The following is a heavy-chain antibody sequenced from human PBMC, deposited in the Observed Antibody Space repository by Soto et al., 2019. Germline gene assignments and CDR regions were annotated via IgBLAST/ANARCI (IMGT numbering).Heavy chain of an antibody. J-gene: IGHJ4*02. CDR3: AVRGAFDY. Sequence: PRKVSWKAAEGGFSSYASSWVRQDPGQGLEWMGGIIPIFGTANYAQKFQGRVTITADKSTNTAYMELSSLRSEATAVHYCAVRGAFDYSGQRTLVTVSS. CDR2: IIPIFGTA. CDR1: EGGFSSYA. V-gene: IGHV1-69*06.